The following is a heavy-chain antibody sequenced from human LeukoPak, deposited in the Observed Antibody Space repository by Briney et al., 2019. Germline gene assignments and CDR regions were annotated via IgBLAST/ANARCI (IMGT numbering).Heavy chain of an antibody. V-gene: IGHV4-39*07. J-gene: IGHJ3*02. Sequence: PSETLSLTCTVSGGSISSSSYYWGWIRQPPGKGLEWIGSIYYSGSTYYNPSLKSRVTISVDTSKNQFSLKLSSVTAADAAVYYCAREGRGCSSTSCLDAFDIWGQGTMVTVSS. CDR2: IYYSGST. D-gene: IGHD2-2*01. CDR3: AREGRGCSSTSCLDAFDI. CDR1: GGSISSSSYY.